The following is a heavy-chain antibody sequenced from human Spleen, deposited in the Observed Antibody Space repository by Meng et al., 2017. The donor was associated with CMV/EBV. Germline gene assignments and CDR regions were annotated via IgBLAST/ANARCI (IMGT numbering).Heavy chain of an antibody. Sequence: SGFTFSSYSIRWVRQAPGKGLEWVSIISGPSGRTFYAASVQGRFTLSRDNATNSLYLQMRSLRADDTALYFCARISCTTTSCYNYFDSWGQGTLVTVSS. J-gene: IGHJ4*02. CDR3: ARISCTTTSCYNYFDS. D-gene: IGHD2-2*02. CDR2: ISGPSGRT. CDR1: GFTFSSYS. V-gene: IGHV3-23*01.